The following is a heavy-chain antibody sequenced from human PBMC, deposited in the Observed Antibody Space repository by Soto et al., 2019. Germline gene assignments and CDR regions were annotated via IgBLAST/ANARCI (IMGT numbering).Heavy chain of an antibody. V-gene: IGHV3-23*01. J-gene: IGHJ4*02. CDR2: ISGSGGST. Sequence: GGSLRLSCAASGFTFSSYSMSWVRQAPGKGLEWVSAISGSGGSTYYADSVKGRFTISRDNSKNTLYLQMNSLRAEDTAVYYCAKDLRARSGSFDYWGQGTLVTVSS. CDR1: GFTFSSYS. CDR3: AKDLRARSGSFDY. D-gene: IGHD3-10*01.